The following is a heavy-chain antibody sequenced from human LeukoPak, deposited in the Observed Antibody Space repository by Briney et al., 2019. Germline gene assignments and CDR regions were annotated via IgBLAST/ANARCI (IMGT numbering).Heavy chain of an antibody. CDR1: GFTFNHYG. Sequence: GGSLRLSCATSGFTFNHYGIHWVRQAPGKGLEWVSIIYSGGDTYYADSVKGRFTISRDNSKNTLYLQMNSLRAEDTAVYYCTRGPGSTWYSDYWGQGTLVTVSS. D-gene: IGHD6-13*01. CDR2: IYSGGDT. V-gene: IGHV3-NL1*01. J-gene: IGHJ4*02. CDR3: TRGPGSTWYSDY.